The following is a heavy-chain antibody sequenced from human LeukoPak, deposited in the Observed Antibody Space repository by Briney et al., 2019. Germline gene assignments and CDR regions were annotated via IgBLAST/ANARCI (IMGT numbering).Heavy chain of an antibody. D-gene: IGHD4-17*01. J-gene: IGHJ4*02. CDR2: IYYSGST. CDR3: ARGVLSGDYGFDY. V-gene: IGHV4-59*07. CDR1: GGSISSYY. Sequence: SDTLSLTCTVSGGSISSYYWSWIRQPPGKRLEWIGYIYYSGSTNYNPSLKGRVTISVDTSKNQFSLKLSSVTAADTAVYYCARGVLSGDYGFDYWGQGTLVTVSS.